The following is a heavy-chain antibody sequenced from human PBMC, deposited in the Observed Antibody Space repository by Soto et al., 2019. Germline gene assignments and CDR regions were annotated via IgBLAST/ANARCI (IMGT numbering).Heavy chain of an antibody. CDR1: GFTFSSYG. CDR3: AKDSESGVSFGGTGFDY. J-gene: IGHJ4*02. V-gene: IGHV3-30*18. Sequence: GGSLRLSCAASGFTFSSYGMHWVRQAPGKGLEWVAVISYDGSNKYYADSVKGRFTISRDNSKNTLYLQMNSLRAEDTAVYYCAKDSESGVSFGGTGFDYWGQGTLVTVSS. CDR2: ISYDGSNK. D-gene: IGHD3-10*01.